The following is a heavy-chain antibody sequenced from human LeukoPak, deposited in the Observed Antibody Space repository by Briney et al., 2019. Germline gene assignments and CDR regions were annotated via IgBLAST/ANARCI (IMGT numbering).Heavy chain of an antibody. CDR1: GFTFSNAW. CDR2: IKSKTDGGTT. D-gene: IGHD1-26*01. CDR3: TTEVVGGSYYYYYKDV. Sequence: GGSLRLSCAASGFTFSNAWMSWVRQAPGKGLEWVGRIKSKTDGGTTDYAAPVKGRFTISRDDSKNTLYLQMNSLKTEDTAVYYCTTEVVGGSYYYYYKDVWGKGTTVTVSS. J-gene: IGHJ6*03. V-gene: IGHV3-15*01.